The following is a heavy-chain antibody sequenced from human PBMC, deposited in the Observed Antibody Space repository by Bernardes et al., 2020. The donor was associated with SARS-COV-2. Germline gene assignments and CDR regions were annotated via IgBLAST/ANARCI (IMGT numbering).Heavy chain of an antibody. CDR1: GGSFSGYY. J-gene: IGHJ4*02. Sequence: SETLSLTCAVYGGSFSGYYWSWIRQPPGKGLEWIGEINHSGSTNYNPSLKSRVTISVDTSKNQFSLELSSLRSEDTAVYYCASWKSTTGFDYWGQGTLVTVSS. D-gene: IGHD4-17*01. CDR2: INHSGST. V-gene: IGHV4-34*01. CDR3: ASWKSTTGFDY.